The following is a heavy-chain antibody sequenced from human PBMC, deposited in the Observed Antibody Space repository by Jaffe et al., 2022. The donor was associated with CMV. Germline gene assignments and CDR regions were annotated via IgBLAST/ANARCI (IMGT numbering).Heavy chain of an antibody. V-gene: IGHV3-33*01. Sequence: QVQLVESGGGVVQPGRSLRLSCAASGFTFSSYGMQWVRQAPGKGLEWVAFIGYDGSNKHYADSVKGRFTISRDNSENALYLQMNTLRAEDTAVYYCTRDTLYYDSGGYYPSDAFDIWGQGTMVTVSS. D-gene: IGHD3-22*01. CDR3: TRDTLYYDSGGYYPSDAFDI. J-gene: IGHJ3*02. CDR1: GFTFSSYG. CDR2: IGYDGSNK.